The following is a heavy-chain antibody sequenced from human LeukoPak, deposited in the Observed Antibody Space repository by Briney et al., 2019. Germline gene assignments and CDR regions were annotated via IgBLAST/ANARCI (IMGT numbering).Heavy chain of an antibody. J-gene: IGHJ6*03. CDR2: INHSGST. D-gene: IGHD3-3*01. Sequence: SETLSLTCAVYGGSFSGYYWSWIRQPPGKGLEWIGEINHSGSTNYNPSLKSRVTISVDTSKNQFSLKLSSVTAADTAVYYCARRGSGYYTNRYYYYYYYMDVWGKGTTVTVSS. CDR1: GGSFSGYY. V-gene: IGHV4-34*01. CDR3: ARRGSGYYTNRYYYYYYYMDV.